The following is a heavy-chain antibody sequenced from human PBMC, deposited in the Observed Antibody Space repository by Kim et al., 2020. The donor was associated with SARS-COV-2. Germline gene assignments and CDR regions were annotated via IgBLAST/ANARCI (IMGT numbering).Heavy chain of an antibody. D-gene: IGHD1-1*01. J-gene: IGHJ4*02. V-gene: IGHV4-59*01. CDR1: GGSINNYY. CDR2: IYYSGST. Sequence: SETLSRTCTVSGGSINNYYWGWMRQPPGKGLEWVGHIYYSGSTNYNPSLKSRITISVDTSKNQFSLKLSSVTAADTAVYFCGRWNEGVDYWGQGTLVTVSS. CDR3: GRWNEGVDY.